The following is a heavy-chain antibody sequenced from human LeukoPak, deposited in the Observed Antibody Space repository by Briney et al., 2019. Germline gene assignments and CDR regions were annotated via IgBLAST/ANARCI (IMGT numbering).Heavy chain of an antibody. CDR3: ARGKRITMVRGVIHSFDY. J-gene: IGHJ4*02. D-gene: IGHD3-10*01. Sequence: SETLSLTCAVYGGSFSGYYWSWIRQPPGKGLGWIGEINHSGSTNYNPSLKSRVTISVDTSKNQFSLKLSSVTAADTAVYYCARGKRITMVRGVIHSFDYWGQGTLVTVSS. V-gene: IGHV4-34*01. CDR2: INHSGST. CDR1: GGSFSGYY.